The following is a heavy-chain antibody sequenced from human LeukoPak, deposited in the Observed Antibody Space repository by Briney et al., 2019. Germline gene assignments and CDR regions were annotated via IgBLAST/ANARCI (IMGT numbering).Heavy chain of an antibody. J-gene: IGHJ4*02. CDR2: IIPILGIA. D-gene: IGHD5-12*01. V-gene: IGHV1-69*04. CDR1: GYTFTSYG. Sequence: SVKVSCKASGYTFTSYGIGWVRQAPGQGLEWMGRIIPILGIANYAQKFQGRVTITADKSTSTAYMELSSLRSEDTAVYYCARLGGSGYDDYWGQGTLVTVSS. CDR3: ARLGGSGYDDY.